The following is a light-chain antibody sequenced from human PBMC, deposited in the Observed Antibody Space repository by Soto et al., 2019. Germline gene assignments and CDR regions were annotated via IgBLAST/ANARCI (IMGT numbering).Light chain of an antibody. J-gene: IGKJ4*01. CDR3: QQNFLNPPFT. CDR1: QSVSNY. Sequence: DIQMTQSPSSLSASVGDRVTITCRASQSVSNYLNWYQHKSGEAPRLLIYAASILQTGAPSRFSGSGSGTDFTLTISSLQPEDFATYYCQQNFLNPPFTFGGGTKVEIK. CDR2: AAS. V-gene: IGKV1-39*01.